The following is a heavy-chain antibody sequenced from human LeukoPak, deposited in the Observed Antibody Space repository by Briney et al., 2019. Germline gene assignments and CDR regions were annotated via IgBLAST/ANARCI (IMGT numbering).Heavy chain of an antibody. CDR3: GRGIQSFDP. CDR2: INPTGGST. V-gene: IGHV1-46*01. J-gene: IGHJ5*02. Sequence: ASVKVSCKASGYTFTSHYMHWVRQAPEKGLEWMGIINPTGGSTSYAQKFQGRVTMTRDTSMSAAYMEISRLTYDDTAVYYCGRGIQSFDPWGQGTLVTVSS. CDR1: GYTFTSHY.